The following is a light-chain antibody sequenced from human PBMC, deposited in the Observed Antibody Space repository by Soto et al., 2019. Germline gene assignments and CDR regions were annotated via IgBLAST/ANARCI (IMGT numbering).Light chain of an antibody. J-gene: IGLJ2*01. CDR2: DVT. V-gene: IGLV2-14*03. CDR3: SSYTTSSTPVV. CDR1: SSDVGSYDY. Sequence: QSALTQPASVSGSPGQSITISCTGTSSDVGSYDYVSWYQHHPGKAPKLMIYDVTNRPSGVSNRFSGSKSGNTASLTISGLQAEDEADYYCSSYTTSSTPVVFGGGTPLTVL.